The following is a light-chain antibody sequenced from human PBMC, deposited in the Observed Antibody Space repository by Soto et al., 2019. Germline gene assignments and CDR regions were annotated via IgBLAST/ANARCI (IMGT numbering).Light chain of an antibody. CDR2: EVN. CDR3: CSSVGSPNWV. V-gene: IGLV2-23*02. J-gene: IGLJ3*02. CDR1: SSDVGSCNC. Sequence: QSALTQPASVSGSPGQSITISCTGTSSDVGSCNCVPWYQQHPGKAPTLMIYEVNKRPSGISNRFSGSKSGNTASLTISGLQAEDEADYYCCSSVGSPNWVFGGGTKLTVL.